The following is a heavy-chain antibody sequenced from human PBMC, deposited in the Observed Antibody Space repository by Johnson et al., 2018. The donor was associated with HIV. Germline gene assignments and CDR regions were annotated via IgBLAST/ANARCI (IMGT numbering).Heavy chain of an antibody. Sequence: QVQLVESGGGVVQPGRSLRLSCAASGFTFSSYAMHWVRQAPGKGLEWVAVISYDGSNKYYADSVKGRFTISRDNSKNTLYLQMNSLRAEDTALYYCAKDNIVVVSRDAFDIWGQGTMVTVSS. CDR1: GFTFSSYA. V-gene: IGHV3-30*14. J-gene: IGHJ3*02. CDR3: AKDNIVVVSRDAFDI. CDR2: ISYDGSNK. D-gene: IGHD2-15*01.